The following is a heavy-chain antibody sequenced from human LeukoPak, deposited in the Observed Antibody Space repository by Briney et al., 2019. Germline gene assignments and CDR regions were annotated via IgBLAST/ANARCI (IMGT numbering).Heavy chain of an antibody. CDR2: IYYSGST. J-gene: IGHJ6*03. Sequence: SETLSLTCTVSGGSISSYYWSWIRQPPGKGLEWIGYIYYSGSTNYNPSLKSRVTISVDTSKNQFCLKLSSVTAADTAVYYCARHFAFSYYYMDVWGKGTTVTVSS. CDR1: GGSISSYY. V-gene: IGHV4-59*08. CDR3: ARHFAFSYYYMDV.